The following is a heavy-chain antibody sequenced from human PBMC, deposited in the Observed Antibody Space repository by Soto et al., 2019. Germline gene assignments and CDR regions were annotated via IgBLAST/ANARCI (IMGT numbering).Heavy chain of an antibody. D-gene: IGHD6-13*01. Sequence: GGSLRLSCAASGFTFSDYYMSWIRQAPGKGLEWVSYISSSSSYTNYADSVKGRFTISRDNAKNSLYLQMNSLRAEDTAVYYCARRRAAAGPYYFDYWGQGTLVTVSS. V-gene: IGHV3-11*06. CDR1: GFTFSDYY. J-gene: IGHJ4*02. CDR2: ISSSSSYT. CDR3: ARRRAAAGPYYFDY.